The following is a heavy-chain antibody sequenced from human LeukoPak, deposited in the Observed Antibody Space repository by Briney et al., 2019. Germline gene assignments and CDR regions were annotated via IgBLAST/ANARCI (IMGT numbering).Heavy chain of an antibody. D-gene: IGHD2-15*01. CDR2: ISGSGGST. V-gene: IGHV3-23*01. Sequence: GGSLRLSCAASGFTFSSYAMSWVRQAPGKGLEWVSAISGSGGSTYYADSVKGRFTISRDSSKNTLYLQMNSLRAEDTAVYYCAGSTHAPVLCAFDIWGQGTMVTVSS. CDR3: AGSTHAPVLCAFDI. J-gene: IGHJ3*02. CDR1: GFTFSSYA.